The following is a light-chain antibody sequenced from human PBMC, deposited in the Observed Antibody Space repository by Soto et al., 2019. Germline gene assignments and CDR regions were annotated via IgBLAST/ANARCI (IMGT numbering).Light chain of an antibody. CDR3: QQYDNLPLT. CDR1: QDISNY. CDR2: DAS. J-gene: IGKJ4*01. V-gene: IGKV1-33*01. Sequence: DIQMTQSPSSLSASVGDRVTITCRASQDISNYLNWYQQKPGKDPKLLIYDASNLETGVPSRFSGSGSGTDFTFTISSLQPEDIATYYCQQYDNLPLTFGGGTKVDIK.